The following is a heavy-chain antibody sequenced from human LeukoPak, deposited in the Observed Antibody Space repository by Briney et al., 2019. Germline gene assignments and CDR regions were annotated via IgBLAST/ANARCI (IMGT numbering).Heavy chain of an antibody. D-gene: IGHD3-3*01. Sequence: GGSLRLSCAASGFTFYKSAMTLVRQAPGTGLEWVSAISGRGDFTYYADSVKGRFTISRDNSKNMLYLQMTSLRADDTAVYYCARREAEESGPIDYWGQGTLVTVSS. J-gene: IGHJ4*02. V-gene: IGHV3-23*01. CDR1: GFTFYKSA. CDR2: ISGRGDFT. CDR3: ARREAEESGPIDY.